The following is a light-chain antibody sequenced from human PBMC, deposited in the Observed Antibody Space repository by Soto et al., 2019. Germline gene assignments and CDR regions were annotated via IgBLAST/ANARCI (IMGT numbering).Light chain of an antibody. CDR2: DVS. CDR1: SSDVGGYNY. Sequence: QSVLTQPASVSGSPGQSITISCTGTSSDVGGYNYVSRYQQHPGKAPKLMIYDVSNRPSGVSNRFSGSKSGNTASLTISGLQAEDEADYYCSSYTISGTYVFGTGTKVTVL. J-gene: IGLJ1*01. V-gene: IGLV2-14*01. CDR3: SSYTISGTYV.